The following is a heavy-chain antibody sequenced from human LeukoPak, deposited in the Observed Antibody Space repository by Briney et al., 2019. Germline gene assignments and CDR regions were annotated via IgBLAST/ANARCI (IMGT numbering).Heavy chain of an antibody. J-gene: IGHJ5*02. Sequence: SETLSLTCTVSGGSISSYYWSWIRQPPGKGLEWIGYIYYSESTNYNPSLKSRVTISVDTSKNQFTLKLSSVTAADAAVYYRARETYYYGSGSLPINWFDPWGQGTLVTVSS. D-gene: IGHD3-10*01. CDR2: IYYSEST. CDR1: GGSISSYY. V-gene: IGHV4-59*01. CDR3: ARETYYYGSGSLPINWFDP.